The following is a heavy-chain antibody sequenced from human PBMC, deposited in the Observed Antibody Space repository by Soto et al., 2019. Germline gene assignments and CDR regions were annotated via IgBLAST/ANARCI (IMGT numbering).Heavy chain of an antibody. V-gene: IGHV3-48*02. Sequence: GGALRLSCAASGLTFTSYSMNWVRQAPGKGLEWVSFISSSSSTIYYADSVKGRFTISRDNAKNSLYLQMNSLRDEDTAVYYCAKDRPRRTSRYFFDYWGQGTPVTVSS. CDR1: GLTFTSYS. CDR3: AKDRPRRTSRYFFDY. J-gene: IGHJ4*02. CDR2: ISSSSSTI.